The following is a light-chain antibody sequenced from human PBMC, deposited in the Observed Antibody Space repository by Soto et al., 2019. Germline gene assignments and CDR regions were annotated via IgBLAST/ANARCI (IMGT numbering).Light chain of an antibody. CDR1: SDDVGGYNY. J-gene: IGLJ2*01. Sequence: QSVLTQPASVSGSPGQSITISCTGTSDDVGGYNYVSWYQQHPGKAPKLMIFEVNNRPSGVSNRFSGSRSGNTASLTISGLQAEDEADYYCSSYRSGNTLVVFGGRTKLTVL. V-gene: IGLV2-14*01. CDR2: EVN. CDR3: SSYRSGNTLVV.